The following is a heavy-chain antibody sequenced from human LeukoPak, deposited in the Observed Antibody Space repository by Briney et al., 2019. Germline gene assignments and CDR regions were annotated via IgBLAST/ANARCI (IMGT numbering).Heavy chain of an antibody. D-gene: IGHD6-19*01. CDR2: IKQDGSEK. Sequence: GGSLRLSCAASGFTFSSYWMSWVRQAPGKGLEWVANIKQDGSEKYYVDSVKGRFTISRDNAKNSLYLQMNSLRAEDTAVYYCARVRYGSGLPPFDPWGQGTLVTVSS. V-gene: IGHV3-7*01. J-gene: IGHJ5*02. CDR3: ARVRYGSGLPPFDP. CDR1: GFTFSSYW.